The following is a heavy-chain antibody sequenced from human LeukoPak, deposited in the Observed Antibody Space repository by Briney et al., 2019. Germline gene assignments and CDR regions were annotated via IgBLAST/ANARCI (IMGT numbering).Heavy chain of an antibody. D-gene: IGHD3-10*01. V-gene: IGHV4-4*07. CDR1: GGSISSYY. CDR2: IYTSGST. Sequence: SETLSLTCTVSGGSISSYYWSWIRQPAGKGLEWIGRIYTSGSTNYNPSLKSRVTMSVDTSKNQFSLKLSSVTAADTAVYYCARTYYYGSGSYYAYYYYYYMDVWGKGTTVTISS. CDR3: ARTYYYGSGSYYAYYYYYYMDV. J-gene: IGHJ6*03.